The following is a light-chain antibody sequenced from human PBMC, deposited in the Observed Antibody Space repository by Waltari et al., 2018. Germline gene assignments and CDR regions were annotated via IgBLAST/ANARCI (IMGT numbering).Light chain of an antibody. Sequence: DIQMTQSPSSLSASVGDSVTITCRASQSVKNNLAWYQQAPGKAPKVLIHKASRLESGAPSRFSGSGYGTEFTLTISSLQPDDFATYYCQEYDSLPVTFGGGTKVEI. CDR1: QSVKNN. V-gene: IGKV1-5*03. CDR2: KAS. CDR3: QEYDSLPVT. J-gene: IGKJ4*01.